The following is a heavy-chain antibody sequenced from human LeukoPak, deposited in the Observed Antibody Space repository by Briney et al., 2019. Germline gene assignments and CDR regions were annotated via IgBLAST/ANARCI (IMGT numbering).Heavy chain of an antibody. CDR1: GGSISSYY. J-gene: IGHJ4*02. Sequence: SETLSLTCTVSGGSISSYYWSWVRQPPGKGLEWIAYIYYSGSTNYNPSLKSRVTILIDTSKNQFSLKLSSVTAADTAVYYCARYSRIAAAGLDYWGQGILVTVSS. CDR2: IYYSGST. D-gene: IGHD6-13*01. V-gene: IGHV4-59*08. CDR3: ARYSRIAAAGLDY.